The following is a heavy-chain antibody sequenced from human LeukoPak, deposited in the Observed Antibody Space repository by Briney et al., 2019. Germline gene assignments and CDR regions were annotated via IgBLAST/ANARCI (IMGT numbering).Heavy chain of an antibody. J-gene: IGHJ4*02. V-gene: IGHV1-2*06. Sequence: ASVTVSCKASGYTFTGYYMHWVRQAPGQGLEWMGRINPNSGGTNYAQKFQGRVTMTRDTSISTAYMELSRLGSDDTAVCYCARDNFMVRGVNDYWGQGTLVTVSS. CDR2: INPNSGGT. CDR1: GYTFTGYY. CDR3: ARDNFMVRGVNDY. D-gene: IGHD3-10*01.